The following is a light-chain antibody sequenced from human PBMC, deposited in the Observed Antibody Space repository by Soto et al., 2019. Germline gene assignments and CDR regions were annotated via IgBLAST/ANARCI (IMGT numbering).Light chain of an antibody. J-gene: IGKJ1*01. V-gene: IGKV3-20*01. CDR2: HTS. CDR1: PSVGGSF. CDR3: QQYHSSPRT. Sequence: ETFFTPSPGTLSLSPGGRATLSCRASPSVGGSFLAWYQQRPGQAPRLLIYHTSYRATGIPDRFSGSGSGTDFTLTISRLEPEDFAVYYCQQYHSSPRTFGQGTKVDIK.